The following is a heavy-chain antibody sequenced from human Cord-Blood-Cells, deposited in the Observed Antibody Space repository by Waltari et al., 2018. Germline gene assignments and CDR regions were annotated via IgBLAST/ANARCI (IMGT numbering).Heavy chain of an antibody. V-gene: IGHV4-39*01. CDR2: IYYSGST. CDR1: GGSISSSSYY. J-gene: IGHJ4*02. CDR3: ARASSSWYYFDY. Sequence: QLQLQESGPGLVKPSETLSLTCTVSGGSISSSSYYWGWIRQPPGKGLEWIGSIYYSGSTYYNPSIKSRVTISVDTSKNQFSLKLSSVTAADTAVYYCARASSSWYYFDYWGQGTLVTVSS. D-gene: IGHD6-13*01.